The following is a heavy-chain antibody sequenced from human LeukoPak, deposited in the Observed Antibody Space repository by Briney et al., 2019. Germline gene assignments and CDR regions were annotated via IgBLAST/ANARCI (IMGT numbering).Heavy chain of an antibody. CDR2: MNPNSGNT. Sequence: ASVKVSCKASGYTFTSYDINWVRQATGQGLEWMGWMNPNSGNTGYAQKFQGRVTMTRNTSISTAYMELSSLRSEDTAVYYCARVKLIYDILTGYYSYYYYGMDVWGQGTTVTVSS. V-gene: IGHV1-8*01. CDR1: GYTFTSYD. J-gene: IGHJ6*02. CDR3: ARVKLIYDILTGYYSYYYYGMDV. D-gene: IGHD3-9*01.